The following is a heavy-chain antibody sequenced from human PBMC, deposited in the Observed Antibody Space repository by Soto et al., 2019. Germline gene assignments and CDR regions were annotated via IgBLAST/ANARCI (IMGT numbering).Heavy chain of an antibody. D-gene: IGHD1-20*01. V-gene: IGHV1-69*13. CDR3: ARGNNWITPFAV. Sequence: SVKVSCKASGGTFSSYAISWVRQAPGQGLEWMGGIIPIFGTANYAQKFQGRVTITADESTSTAYMELSSLRSEDTAVYYCARGNNWITPFAVWGQGTLVTVSS. J-gene: IGHJ4*02. CDR2: IIPIFGTA. CDR1: GGTFSSYA.